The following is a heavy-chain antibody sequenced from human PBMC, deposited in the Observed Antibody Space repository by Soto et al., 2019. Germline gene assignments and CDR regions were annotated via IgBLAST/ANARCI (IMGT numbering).Heavy chain of an antibody. CDR3: AKVGDGYCSRTSCLFHFDY. CDR2: TSGSADST. J-gene: IGHJ4*02. CDR1: GFTFSTYA. Sequence: EAQLLESGGGLVQPGGSLRLSCAASGFTFSTYAMSWVRQAPGKGLERVSTTSGSADSTFYADSVKGRFTISRDNSKNTLYLQMNSLRVEDTAVYYCAKVGDGYCSRTSCLFHFDYWGQGTLATVSS. D-gene: IGHD2-2*01. V-gene: IGHV3-23*01.